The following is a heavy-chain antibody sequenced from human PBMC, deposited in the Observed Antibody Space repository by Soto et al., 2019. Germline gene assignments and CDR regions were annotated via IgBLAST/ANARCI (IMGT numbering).Heavy chain of an antibody. V-gene: IGHV4-30-2*01. CDR3: GAHAGATYGPLDY. J-gene: IGHJ4*02. CDR1: GGSISSGGYS. D-gene: IGHD4-17*01. Sequence: SETLSLTCAVSGGSISSGGYSWSWIRQPPGKGLEWIGYIYHSGSTYYNPSLKNRVTISVDKSKNQFSLRLFSVTAADTAVYYCGAHAGATYGPLDYWGRGTLVTVSS. CDR2: IYHSGST.